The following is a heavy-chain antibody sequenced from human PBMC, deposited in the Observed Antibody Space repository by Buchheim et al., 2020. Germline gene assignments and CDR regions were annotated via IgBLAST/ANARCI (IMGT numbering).Heavy chain of an antibody. D-gene: IGHD6-6*01. CDR1: GGSFSGYY. CDR3: ARGAARYYYYYGMDV. CDR2: INHSGST. Sequence: QVQLQQWGAGLLKPSETLSLTCAVYGGSFSGYYWSWIRQPPGKGLEWIGEINHSGSTNYNPSLKSRVTISVDTSKNQFSLKLSSVTAADTAVYYCARGAARYYYYYGMDVWGQGT. J-gene: IGHJ6*02. V-gene: IGHV4-34*01.